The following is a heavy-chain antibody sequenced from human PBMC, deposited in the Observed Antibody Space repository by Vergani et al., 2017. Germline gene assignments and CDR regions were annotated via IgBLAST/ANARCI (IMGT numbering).Heavy chain of an antibody. J-gene: IGHJ4*02. CDR2: ISSSSSTI. V-gene: IGHV3-48*01. D-gene: IGHD2-15*01. Sequence: EVQLVESGGGLVQPGGSLRLSCAASGFTFSSYSMNWVRQAPGKGLEWVSYISSSSSTIYYADSVKGRFTISRDNAKNSLYLQMNSLRAEDTAVYYCANLKLTFDYWGQGTLVTVSS. CDR3: ANLKLTFDY. CDR1: GFTFSSYS.